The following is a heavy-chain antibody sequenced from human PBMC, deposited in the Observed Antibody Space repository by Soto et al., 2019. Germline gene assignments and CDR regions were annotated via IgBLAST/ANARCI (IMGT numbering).Heavy chain of an antibody. CDR3: ARESFRPLRYFDY. V-gene: IGHV3-11*01. CDR1: GFTFSDYY. Sequence: PGGALRLSCAASGFTFSDYYMSWIRQAPGKGLEWVSYISSSGSTIYYADSVKGRFTISRDNAKNSLYLQMNSLRAEDTAVYYCARESFRPLRYFDYWGQGTLVTVSS. J-gene: IGHJ4*02. D-gene: IGHD3-16*01. CDR2: ISSSGSTI.